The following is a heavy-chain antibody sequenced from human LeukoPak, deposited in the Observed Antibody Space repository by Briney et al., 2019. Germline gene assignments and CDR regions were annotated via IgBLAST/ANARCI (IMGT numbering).Heavy chain of an antibody. CDR3: ATCRGCDFWSGGDFDY. D-gene: IGHD3-3*01. CDR2: IKQDGSEK. CDR1: GFTFTSYW. V-gene: IGHV3-7*01. J-gene: IGHJ4*02. Sequence: GGSLRLSCAASGFTFTSYWMSWVRQAPGKGLEWVANIKQDGSEKYYVDPVKGRFTISRDNAKNSLYLQMNSLRAEDTAVYYCATCRGCDFWSGGDFDYWGQGTLVTVSS.